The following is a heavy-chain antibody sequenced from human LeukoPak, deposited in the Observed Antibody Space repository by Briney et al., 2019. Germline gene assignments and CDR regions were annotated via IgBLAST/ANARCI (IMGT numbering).Heavy chain of an antibody. CDR1: GYAFNNYW. Sequence: GESLKISCKGSGYAFNNYWIGWVRPMPGKGLEWMGIIYPGDSDARYSPSFQGQVTMSADRSISTAYLQWSSLKASDTATYYCARSYCSSPTCYDLDYWGQGTLVTVSS. CDR2: IYPGDSDA. CDR3: ARSYCSSPTCYDLDY. V-gene: IGHV5-51*01. D-gene: IGHD2-2*01. J-gene: IGHJ4*02.